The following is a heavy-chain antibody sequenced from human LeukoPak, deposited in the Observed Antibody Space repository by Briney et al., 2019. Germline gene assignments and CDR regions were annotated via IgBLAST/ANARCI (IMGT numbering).Heavy chain of an antibody. CDR2: ISYSGTT. J-gene: IGHJ4*02. V-gene: IGHV4-59*12. Sequence: GSLRLSCAASGFTFSSYAMSWVRQAPGKGLEWIGYISYSGTTKYNPSLESRLTISVDTSKNQFSLKLRSVTAADTALYYCASTSPKYYYESSGYSSLFDNWGQGTLVTVSS. D-gene: IGHD3-22*01. CDR3: ASTSPKYYYESSGYSSLFDN. CDR1: GFTFSSYA.